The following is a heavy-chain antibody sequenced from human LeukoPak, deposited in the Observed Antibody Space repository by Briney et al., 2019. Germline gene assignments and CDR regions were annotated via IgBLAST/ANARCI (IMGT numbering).Heavy chain of an antibody. CDR2: IYYSGST. CDR3: ARALTGYSSSFYYYYYMDV. D-gene: IGHD6-13*01. J-gene: IGHJ6*03. CDR1: GGSISSYY. V-gene: IGHV4-59*01. Sequence: PSETLSLTCTVSGGSISSYYWSWIRQPPGKGLEWIGYIYYSGSTNYNPSLKSRVTISVDTSKNQFSLKLSSVTAADTAVYYCARALTGYSSSFYYYYYMDVWGKGTTVTVSS.